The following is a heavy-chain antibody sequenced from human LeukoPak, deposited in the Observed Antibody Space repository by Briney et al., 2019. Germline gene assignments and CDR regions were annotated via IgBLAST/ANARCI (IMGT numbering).Heavy chain of an antibody. CDR3: AKDATVGWYGGYFGY. CDR1: GFTFDDYA. CDR2: ISWNSGSI. D-gene: IGHD6-19*01. Sequence: GGSLRLSXAASGFTFDDYAMHWVRQAPGKGLEWVSGISWNSGSICYADSVKGRFTISRDNAKNSLYLQMNSLRAEDMALYYCAKDATVGWYGGYFGYWGQGTLVTVSS. V-gene: IGHV3-9*03. J-gene: IGHJ4*02.